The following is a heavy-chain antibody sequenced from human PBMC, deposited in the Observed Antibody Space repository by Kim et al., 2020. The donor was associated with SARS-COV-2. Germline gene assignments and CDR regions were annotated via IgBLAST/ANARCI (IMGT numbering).Heavy chain of an antibody. CDR2: ISGSGETM. CDR1: GFTFNNYE. V-gene: IGHV3-48*03. Sequence: GGSLRLSCAASGFTFNNYEMNWVRQAPGKGLEWVSYISGSGETMYYVDSVKGRFTISRDNAKNSLYLQMNSLRPEDTAIYYCARVRSQTWDYWGQGTLVTVSS. CDR3: ARVRSQTWDY. J-gene: IGHJ4*02.